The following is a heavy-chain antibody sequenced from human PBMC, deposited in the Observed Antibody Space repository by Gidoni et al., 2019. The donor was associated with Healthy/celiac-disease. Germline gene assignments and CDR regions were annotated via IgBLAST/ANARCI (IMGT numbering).Heavy chain of an antibody. Sequence: QVQLVQSGAEVKKPGSSVKVSCKASGGTFSSDAISWVRQAPGQGLEWMGGIIPIFGTATYAQKFQGRVTITADESTSTAYMELSSLRSEDTAVYYCARDPGSRVGKKGHFDYWGQGTLVTVSS. CDR2: IIPIFGTA. CDR3: ARDPGSRVGKKGHFDY. CDR1: GGTFSSDA. V-gene: IGHV1-69*01. J-gene: IGHJ4*02. D-gene: IGHD1-26*01.